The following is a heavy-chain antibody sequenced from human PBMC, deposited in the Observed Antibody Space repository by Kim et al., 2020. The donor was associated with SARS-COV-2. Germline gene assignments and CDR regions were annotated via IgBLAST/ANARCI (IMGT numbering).Heavy chain of an antibody. J-gene: IGHJ6*02. D-gene: IGHD3-10*01. CDR2: IYPGDSDT. CDR3: AKLQGSVSYWVGMDV. V-gene: IGHV5-51*01. CDR1: GYSFTSYW. Sequence: GESLKISCKGSGYSFTSYWIGWVRQMPGKGLEWMGIIYPGDSDTRYSPSFQGQVTISADKSISTAYLQWSSLKASDTAMYYCAKLQGSVSYWVGMDVWGQGTTVTVSS.